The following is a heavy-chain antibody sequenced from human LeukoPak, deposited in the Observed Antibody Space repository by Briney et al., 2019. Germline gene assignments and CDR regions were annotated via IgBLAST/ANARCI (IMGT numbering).Heavy chain of an antibody. V-gene: IGHV3-48*01. CDR2: ISSSSSTI. CDR1: GFTFSSYS. Sequence: GGSLRLSCAASGFTFSSYSMNWVRQAPGKGLEWVSYISSSSSTIYYADSVKGRFTISRDNAKNSLYLQMNSLRAEDTAVYYCAREVQGYYDFWSGYYPNWFDPWGQGTLVTVSS. D-gene: IGHD3-3*01. CDR3: AREVQGYYDFWSGYYPNWFDP. J-gene: IGHJ5*02.